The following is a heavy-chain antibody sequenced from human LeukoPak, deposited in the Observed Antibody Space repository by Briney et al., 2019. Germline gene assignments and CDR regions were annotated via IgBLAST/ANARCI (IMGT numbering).Heavy chain of an antibody. CDR3: ARDTVTKSSYDY. V-gene: IGHV3-11*04. J-gene: IGHJ4*02. D-gene: IGHD4-17*01. Sequence: GGSLRLSCAASGFTFSDYYMSWIRQAPGKGLEWVSYISSSGSTIYYADSVKGRFAISRDNAKNSLYLQMNSLRAEDTAVYYCARDTVTKSSYDYWGQGTLVTVSS. CDR1: GFTFSDYY. CDR2: ISSSGSTI.